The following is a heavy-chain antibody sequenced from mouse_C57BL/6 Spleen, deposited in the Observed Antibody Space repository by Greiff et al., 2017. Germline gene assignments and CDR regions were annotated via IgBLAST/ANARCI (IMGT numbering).Heavy chain of an antibody. CDR1: GYTFTSYW. CDR2: IDPSDSYT. CDR3: ARSYPKGYFDY. Sequence: VQLQQPGAELVKPGASVKLSCKASGYTFTSYWMQWVKQRPGQGLEWIGEIDPSDSYTNYNQKFKGKATLTVDTSSSTAYMQLSSLTSEDSAVYYCARSYPKGYFDYWGQGTTLTVSS. V-gene: IGHV1-50*01. J-gene: IGHJ2*01.